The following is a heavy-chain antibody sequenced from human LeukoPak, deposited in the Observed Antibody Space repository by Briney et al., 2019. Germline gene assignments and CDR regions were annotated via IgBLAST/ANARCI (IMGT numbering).Heavy chain of an antibody. Sequence: GGSLRLSCAASGFMLSSHWMSWVRQAPGKGLEWLANIKQDGSEGHYVDSVMGRFTISRDDAKNLVYLQMNSLRAEDTAVYYCAREISSWFRTEGRFDPWGQGTLVTVSS. CDR3: AREISSWFRTEGRFDP. D-gene: IGHD6-13*01. CDR1: GFMLSSHW. V-gene: IGHV3-7*01. J-gene: IGHJ5*02. CDR2: IKQDGSEG.